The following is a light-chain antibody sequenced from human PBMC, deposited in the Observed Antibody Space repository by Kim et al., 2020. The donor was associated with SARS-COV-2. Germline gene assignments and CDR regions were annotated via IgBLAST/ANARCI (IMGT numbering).Light chain of an antibody. J-gene: IGLJ1*01. V-gene: IGLV2-8*01. CDR2: EVN. CDR1: NKNIDALYY. CDR3: TSYTGSNNLDV. Sequence: ANKNIDALYYGSCHPQTPAKAPNHMIYEVNGRPSGVPNRFSGSKSVNTATLTFSGLQAEDEADYYCTSYTGSNNLDVFGSGTKVTFL.